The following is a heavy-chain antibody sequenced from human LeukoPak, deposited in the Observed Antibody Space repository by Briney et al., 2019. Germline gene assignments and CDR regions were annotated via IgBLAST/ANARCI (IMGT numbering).Heavy chain of an antibody. D-gene: IGHD3-16*01. CDR1: GGSISLTSNYY. J-gene: IGHJ4*02. Sequence: SETLSLTCTVSGGSISLTSNYYWAWIRQPPGKGLEWIGSISFSGSTYYNPSLKSPVTLSVDTPKNQFSLKLSSVTAADTAVYYCARHHHSGYCDLWGQGTLVTVSS. CDR3: ARHHHSGYCDL. V-gene: IGHV4-39*01. CDR2: ISFSGST.